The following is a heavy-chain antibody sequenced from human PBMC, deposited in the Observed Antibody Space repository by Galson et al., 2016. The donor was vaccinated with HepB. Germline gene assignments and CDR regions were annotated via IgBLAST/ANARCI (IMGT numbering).Heavy chain of an antibody. CDR3: AREQSPLVTAANRGYLQH. V-gene: IGHV1-3*01. CDR2: INAGNGNT. CDR1: GYTFTSYA. Sequence: SVKVSCKASGYTFTSYAIHWVRQAPGQRLEWMGRINAGNGNTMSSQKFQGRVTIRRDTSANTAYMEVSSLRSEDTAVYYCAREQSPLVTAANRGYLQHWGQGILVTVSS. J-gene: IGHJ1*01. D-gene: IGHD2-21*02.